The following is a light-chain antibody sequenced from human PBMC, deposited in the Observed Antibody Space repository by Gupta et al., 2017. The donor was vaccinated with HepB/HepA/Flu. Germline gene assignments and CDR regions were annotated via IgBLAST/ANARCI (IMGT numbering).Light chain of an antibody. Sequence: EIVMTQSPATLSVSPGERATLSCRASQSVSSNFAWYQQKPGQAPRLLIYGASTRATGIPARYSGSGFGTEFTLTISSRQSEDFAVYYCQHHKNWSVCSFGQGTKMEIK. V-gene: IGKV3-15*01. CDR2: GAS. J-gene: IGKJ2*04. CDR1: QSVSSN. CDR3: QHHKNWSVCS.